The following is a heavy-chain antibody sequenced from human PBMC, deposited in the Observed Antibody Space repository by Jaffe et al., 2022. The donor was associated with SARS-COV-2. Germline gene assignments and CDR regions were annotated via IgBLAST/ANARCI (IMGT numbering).Heavy chain of an antibody. Sequence: EVRLVESGGGLVKPGGSLRLSCAASGITFTSYTMNWVRQAPGKGLEWVSSISSSSDYIYYADSVRGRFTISRDNAWNSLYLQMSSLRAEDTAVYYCVRSPPDVIFGDIFVTGLFDPWGRGTLVVVSS. J-gene: IGHJ5*02. V-gene: IGHV3-21*01. CDR3: VRSPPDVIFGDIFVTGLFDP. D-gene: IGHD3-16*01. CDR1: GITFTSYT. CDR2: ISSSSDYI.